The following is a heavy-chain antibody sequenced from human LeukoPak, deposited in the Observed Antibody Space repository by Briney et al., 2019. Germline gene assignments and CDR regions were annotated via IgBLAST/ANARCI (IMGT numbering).Heavy chain of an antibody. V-gene: IGHV4-4*07. CDR3: ARVVDSGYSSGWFLQRYFDY. D-gene: IGHD6-19*01. Sequence: PSETLSLTCTVSGGSISSYYWSWIRQPAGKGLEWIGRIYTSGSTNYNPSLKSRVTMSVDTSKNQFSLKLSSVTAADTAVYYCARVVDSGYSSGWFLQRYFDYWGQGTLVTVSS. CDR2: IYTSGST. J-gene: IGHJ4*02. CDR1: GGSISSYY.